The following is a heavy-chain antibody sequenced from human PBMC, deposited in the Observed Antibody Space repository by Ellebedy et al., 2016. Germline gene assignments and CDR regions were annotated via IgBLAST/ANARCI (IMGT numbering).Heavy chain of an antibody. CDR1: GFTFSSYA. V-gene: IGHV3-23*01. Sequence: GGSLRLXCAASGFTFSSYAMSWVRQAPGKGLEWVSAISGSGGSTYYADSVKGRFTISRDNSKNTLYLQMNSLRAEDTAVYYCARDHRYPYYYDSSEGTEWFDPWGQGTLVTVSS. CDR3: ARDHRYPYYYDSSEGTEWFDP. J-gene: IGHJ5*02. CDR2: ISGSGGST. D-gene: IGHD3-22*01.